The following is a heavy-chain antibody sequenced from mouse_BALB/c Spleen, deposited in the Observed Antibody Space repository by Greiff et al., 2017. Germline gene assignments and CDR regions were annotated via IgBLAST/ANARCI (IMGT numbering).Heavy chain of an antibody. CDR1: GFTFSSYT. CDR3: ARHWGTVVEYAMDY. V-gene: IGHV5-12-2*01. Sequence: EVMLVESGGGLVQPGGSLKLSCAASGFTFSSYTMSWVRQTPEKRLEWVAYISNGGGSTYYPDTVSGRFTISRDNAKNTLYLQMSSLKSEDTAMYYCARHWGTVVEYAMDYWGQGTSVTVSS. D-gene: IGHD1-1*01. J-gene: IGHJ4*01. CDR2: ISNGGGST.